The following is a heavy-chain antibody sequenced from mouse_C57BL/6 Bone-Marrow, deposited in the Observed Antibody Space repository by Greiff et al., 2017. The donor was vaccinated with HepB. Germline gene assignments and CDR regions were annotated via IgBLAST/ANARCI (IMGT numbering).Heavy chain of an antibody. J-gene: IGHJ2*01. CDR3: TRADDPYYFDY. CDR2: IDPETGGT. V-gene: IGHV1-15*01. Sequence: VQLQQSGAELVRPGASVTLSCKASGYTFTDYEMHWVKQTPVHGLEWIGAIDPETGGTAYNQKFKGKAILTADKSSSTAYMALRSLTSEDSAVYYCTRADDPYYFDYWGQGTTLTVSS. CDR1: GYTFTDYE.